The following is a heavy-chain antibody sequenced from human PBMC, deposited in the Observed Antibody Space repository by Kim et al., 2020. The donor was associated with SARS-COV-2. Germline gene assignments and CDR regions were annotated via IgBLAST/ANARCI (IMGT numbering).Heavy chain of an antibody. Sequence: GGSLRLSCATSGISLTNGWMTWVRQAPGKGLEWVGRLRSETDGGPTDYAAPVKGRFFISRHDSKDTIYLQMTSLKTEDTGIYYCTTDTSDYCRDWGQGTLVTVSS. CDR1: GISLTNGW. J-gene: IGHJ4*02. CDR3: TTDTSDYCRD. V-gene: IGHV3-15*01. CDR2: LRSETDGGPT. D-gene: IGHD4-4*01.